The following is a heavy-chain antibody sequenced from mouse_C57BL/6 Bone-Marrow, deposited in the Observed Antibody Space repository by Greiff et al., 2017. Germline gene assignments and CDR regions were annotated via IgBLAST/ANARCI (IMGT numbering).Heavy chain of an antibody. CDR3: AIAEVMGVRRTWFAY. V-gene: IGHV1-74*01. D-gene: IGHD2-14*01. J-gene: IGHJ3*01. Sequence: QVQLKQPGAELVKPGASVKVSCKASGYTFTSYWMHWVKQRPGQGLEWIGRIHPSDSDTNYNQKFKGKATLTVDKSSSTAYRQLSSLTSEDSAVYYCAIAEVMGVRRTWFAYWGQGTLVTVSA. CDR1: GYTFTSYW. CDR2: IHPSDSDT.